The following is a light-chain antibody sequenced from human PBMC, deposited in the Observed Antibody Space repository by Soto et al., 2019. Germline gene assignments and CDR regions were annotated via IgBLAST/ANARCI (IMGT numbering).Light chain of an antibody. CDR1: SSDVGSYDL. CDR2: EAN. V-gene: IGLV2-23*01. CDR3: CSYAGSSTYVI. J-gene: IGLJ2*01. Sequence: QPALTQPASVSGSPGQSITISCTGTSSDVGSYDLVSWYQQRPGEAPTVIIFEANRRPSGVSNRFSGSKSGNTASLTISGLQPDDEADYFCCSYAGSSTYVIFGGGTKVTVL.